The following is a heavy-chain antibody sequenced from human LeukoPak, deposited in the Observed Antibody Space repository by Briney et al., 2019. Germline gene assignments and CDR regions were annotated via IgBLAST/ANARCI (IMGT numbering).Heavy chain of an antibody. CDR1: GESFSGYY. CDR2: INHSGST. J-gene: IGHJ2*01. CDR3: ARQGRVYYYDSSGYYSPRTYFDL. Sequence: PSETLSLTCAVYGESFSGYYWSWIRQPPGKGLEWIGEINHSGSTNYNPSLKSRVTISVDTSKNQFSLKLSSVTAADTAVYYCARQGRVYYYDSSGYYSPRTYFDLWGRGTLVTVSS. V-gene: IGHV4-34*01. D-gene: IGHD3-22*01.